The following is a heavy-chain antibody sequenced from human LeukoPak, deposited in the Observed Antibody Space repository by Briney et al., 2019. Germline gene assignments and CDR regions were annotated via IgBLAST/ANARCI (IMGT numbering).Heavy chain of an antibody. D-gene: IGHD3-22*01. CDR3: ASSSSGYYYPDY. CDR1: GFTFSSYW. CDR2: IKQDGSEK. J-gene: IGHJ4*02. V-gene: IGHV3-7*01. Sequence: GGSLRLSCAASGFTFSSYWMSWVRQAPGKGREWVANIKQDGSEKYYVDSVKGRFTISRDNAKNSLYLQMNSLRAEDTAVYYCASSSSGYYYPDYWGQGTLVTVSS.